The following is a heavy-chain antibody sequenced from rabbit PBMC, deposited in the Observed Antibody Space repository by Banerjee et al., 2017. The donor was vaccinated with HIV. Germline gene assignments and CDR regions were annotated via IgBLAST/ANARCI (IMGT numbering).Heavy chain of an antibody. J-gene: IGHJ3*01. CDR2: IYSGSSGNT. D-gene: IGHD2-1*01. CDR1: GFSFSTGYD. Sequence: QSLEESGGDLVKPGASLTLTCEASGFSFSTGYDMCWVRQAPGKGLEWIACIYSGSSGNTYYASWAKGRFTISKTSSTTVTLQMTSLTAADTATYFCARSSNDDGDWNLWGQGTLVTVS. CDR3: ARSSNDDGDWNL. V-gene: IGHV1S40*01.